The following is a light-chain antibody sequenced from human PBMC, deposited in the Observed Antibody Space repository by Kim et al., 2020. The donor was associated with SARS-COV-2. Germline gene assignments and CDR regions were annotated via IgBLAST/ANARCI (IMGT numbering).Light chain of an antibody. J-gene: IGKJ4*01. CDR3: LQHVSYPLT. CDR2: KAS. Sequence: IERWVAWYQQKPGKVPRLLIYKASTLQSGVPLRFSGSGSETQFTLTITSLQPDDFATYYCLQHVSYPLTFGGGTKVEI. V-gene: IGKV1-5*03. CDR1: IERW.